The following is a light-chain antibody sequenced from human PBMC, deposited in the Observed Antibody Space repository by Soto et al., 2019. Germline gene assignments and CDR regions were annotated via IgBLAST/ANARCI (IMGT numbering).Light chain of an antibody. V-gene: IGLV1-44*01. CDR2: SNA. CDR3: AAWDDILKAML. Sequence: LTQPPSASGTPGQTVTISCSGSGSNIGENAVNWYQHLPGTAPQLLIYSNALRPSGVPHRFSGSKSGTAGSLAISGLQSEDEAHYYCAAWDDILKAMLFGGGTKLTVL. CDR1: GSNIGENA. J-gene: IGLJ3*02.